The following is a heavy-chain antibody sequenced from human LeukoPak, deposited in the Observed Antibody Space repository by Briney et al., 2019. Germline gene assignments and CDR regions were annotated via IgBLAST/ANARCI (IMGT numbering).Heavy chain of an antibody. D-gene: IGHD3-16*01. V-gene: IGHV3-64*01. J-gene: IGHJ5*02. CDR1: GFTFSFYT. Sequence: VGSLRLSCAASGFTFSFYTLHWVRQAPGKGLESVSAISTNGDSTYYVNSVKDRFTISRDNSKNTLYLQMGSLRVEDMAVYYCAREVDGGFDPWGQGTLVTVSS. CDR3: AREVDGGFDP. CDR2: ISTNGDST.